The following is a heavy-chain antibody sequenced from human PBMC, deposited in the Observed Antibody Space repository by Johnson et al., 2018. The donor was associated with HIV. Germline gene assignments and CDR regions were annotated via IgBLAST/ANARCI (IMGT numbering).Heavy chain of an antibody. D-gene: IGHD1-26*01. CDR3: AREGVVGVKDGLI. CDR1: GFTFSNYG. J-gene: IGHJ3*02. V-gene: IGHV3-30*02. CDR2: IRYDGDIT. Sequence: QVLLVESGGGVVQPGGSLRLSCAASGFTFSNYGMHWVRPAPGKGLQWVAFIRYDGDITYFVDSVPGRFTSSRDNSKNTLSLQMNSLRAEATAVYYCAREGVVGVKDGLIWGQGTMVTVSS.